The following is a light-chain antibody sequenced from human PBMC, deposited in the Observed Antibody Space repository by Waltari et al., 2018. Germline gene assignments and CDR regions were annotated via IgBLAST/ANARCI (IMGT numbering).Light chain of an antibody. J-gene: IGKJ2*01. CDR1: ENIANY. CDR3: QQSYSRPPT. Sequence: DIQMTQAPSSLSASLGDSVIITCRASENIANYVSWYRQKPGTAPELLIYRISSLQSGVPSRFSGGGSGTDFTLTISRLQPEDFATYICQQSYSRPPTFGQGTKVEIK. V-gene: IGKV1-39*01. CDR2: RIS.